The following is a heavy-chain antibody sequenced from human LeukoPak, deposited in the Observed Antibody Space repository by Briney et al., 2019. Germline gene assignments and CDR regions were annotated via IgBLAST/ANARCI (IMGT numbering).Heavy chain of an antibody. D-gene: IGHD3-22*01. CDR2: IYYSGST. CDR1: GGSITSGGYY. V-gene: IGHV4-31*03. Sequence: PSETLSLTCTVSGGSITSGGYYWSWIRQHPGKGLEWIGYIYYSGSTYYNPSLKSRVTISVDTSKNQFPLKLSSVTAADTAVYYCARGTMIVVGLDAFDIWGRGTMVTVSS. CDR3: ARGTMIVVGLDAFDI. J-gene: IGHJ3*02.